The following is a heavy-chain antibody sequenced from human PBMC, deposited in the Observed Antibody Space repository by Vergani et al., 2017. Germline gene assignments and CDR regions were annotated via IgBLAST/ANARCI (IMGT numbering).Heavy chain of an antibody. CDR2: ISYDGSNK. V-gene: IGHV3-30-3*01. CDR3: ARELVPAAKAPGPGMDV. Sequence: QVQLVESGGGVVQPGMSLTLSCTASGFTFSSYAMHWVRQAPGKGLEWVAVISYDGSNKYYADSVKGRFTIYRDNSKNTLYLKMNSLRAEDTAVYYCARELVPAAKAPGPGMDVWGKGTTVTVSS. CDR1: GFTFSSYA. D-gene: IGHD2-2*01. J-gene: IGHJ6*03.